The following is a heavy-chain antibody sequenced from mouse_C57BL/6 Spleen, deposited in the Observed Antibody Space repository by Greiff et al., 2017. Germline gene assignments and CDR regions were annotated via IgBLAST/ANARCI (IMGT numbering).Heavy chain of an antibody. CDR3: ASYYDGSSLYYFDY. CDR1: GYSFTDYN. V-gene: IGHV1-39*01. CDR2: INPNYGTT. D-gene: IGHD1-1*01. Sequence: VQLKQSGPELVKPGASVKISCKASGYSFTDYNMNWVKQSNGKSLEWIGVINPNYGTTSYNQKFKGKATLTVDQSSSTAYMQLNSLTSEDSAVYYCASYYDGSSLYYFDYWGQGTTLTVSS. J-gene: IGHJ2*01.